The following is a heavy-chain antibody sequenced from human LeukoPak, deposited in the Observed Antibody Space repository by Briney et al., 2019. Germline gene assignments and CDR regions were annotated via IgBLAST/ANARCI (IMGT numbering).Heavy chain of an antibody. D-gene: IGHD3-3*01. CDR3: ARLREIPVFGVVTKSTSYFDY. Sequence: GSLRLSCAASGFTFTDYWMSWVRQAPGKGLEFVANIKQDRSEKYYVDSVKGRFTISRDNAKNSLYLQMNSLRAEDTAVYYCARLREIPVFGVVTKSTSYFDYWGQGTLVTVSS. CDR1: GFTFTDYW. CDR2: IKQDRSEK. V-gene: IGHV3-7*01. J-gene: IGHJ4*02.